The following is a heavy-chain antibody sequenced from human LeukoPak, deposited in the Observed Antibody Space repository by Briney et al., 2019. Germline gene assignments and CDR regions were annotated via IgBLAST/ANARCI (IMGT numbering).Heavy chain of an antibody. CDR1: GGSISSSGYY. D-gene: IGHD5-12*01. Sequence: SETLSLTCTVSGGSISSSGYYWGWIRQPPGKGLEWIGSMYYSGSTYYNPSLKSRVTISVDTSKNQFSLKLSSVTAADTAVYYCARGGGYSGYDPIDYWGQGTLVTVSS. V-gene: IGHV4-39*07. J-gene: IGHJ4*02. CDR2: MYYSGST. CDR3: ARGGGYSGYDPIDY.